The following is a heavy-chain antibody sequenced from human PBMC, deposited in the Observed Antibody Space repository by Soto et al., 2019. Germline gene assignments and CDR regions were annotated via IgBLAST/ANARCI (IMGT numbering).Heavy chain of an antibody. V-gene: IGHV3-21*01. CDR3: ARGSLVASDYGMDV. Sequence: GGSLGLSCAASGFTFSIYSMTWVRQAPGKGLEWVSSISSSSSYIYYADSVKGRFTISRDNAKNSLYLQMNSLRAEDTAVYYCARGSLVASDYGMDVWGQGTTVTVSS. D-gene: IGHD5-12*01. J-gene: IGHJ6*02. CDR2: ISSSSSYI. CDR1: GFTFSIYS.